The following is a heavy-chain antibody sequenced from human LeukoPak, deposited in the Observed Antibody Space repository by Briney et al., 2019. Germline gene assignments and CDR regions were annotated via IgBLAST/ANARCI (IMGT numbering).Heavy chain of an antibody. CDR1: GFTLSDSY. CDR2: ILMSTNYT. CDR3: AKEGGTRGTFDV. V-gene: IGHV3-11*05. D-gene: IGHD3/OR15-3a*01. J-gene: IGHJ3*01. Sequence: GGSLRLSCGASGFTLSDSYMSWIRQAPGKGLEWVSYILMSTNYTSYAASVKGRFTISRDNAKNSLYLQMNSLGAEDTALYYCAKEGGTRGTFDVWGQGTMVTVSS.